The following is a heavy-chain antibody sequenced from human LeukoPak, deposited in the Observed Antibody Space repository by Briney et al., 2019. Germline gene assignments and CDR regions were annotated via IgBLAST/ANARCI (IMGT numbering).Heavy chain of an antibody. CDR1: GYTFTSYD. CDR2: MNPDSGNT. D-gene: IGHD3-9*01. Sequence: ASVKVSCKASGYTFTSYDINWVRQATGQGLEWMGWMNPDSGNTGYAQKFQGRVTMTRNTSISTAYMELSSLRSEDTAVYYCARVGDFDWLLPDYWGQGTLVTVSS. V-gene: IGHV1-8*01. CDR3: ARVGDFDWLLPDY. J-gene: IGHJ4*02.